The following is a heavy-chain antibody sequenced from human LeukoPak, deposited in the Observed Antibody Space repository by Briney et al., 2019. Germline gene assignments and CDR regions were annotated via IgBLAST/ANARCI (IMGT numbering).Heavy chain of an antibody. V-gene: IGHV1-58*01. CDR1: GFPFSNSA. CDR2: IVVGSGNI. Sequence: TSVKVSCKASGFPFSNSAVQWVRQARGQRLEWIGWIVVGSGNIKYAQKFQERVTITRDMSTSTAYMELSSLRSEDTAVYYCARKGWGSYRYKGNWFDPWGQGTLVTVSS. CDR3: ARKGWGSYRYKGNWFDP. J-gene: IGHJ5*02. D-gene: IGHD3-16*02.